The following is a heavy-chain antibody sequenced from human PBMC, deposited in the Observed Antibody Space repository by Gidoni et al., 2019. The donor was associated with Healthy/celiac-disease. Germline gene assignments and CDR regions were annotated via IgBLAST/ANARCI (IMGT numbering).Heavy chain of an antibody. J-gene: IGHJ3*02. CDR1: GITFSSYA. CDR3: ARELTVAAAGTAAFDI. CDR2: IAYDGSNK. Sequence: QVQLVESGGGVVQPGRSLRLSCAASGITFSSYAMHWVRQAPGKGLEGVAVIAYDGSNKYYADSVKGRFTISRDKSKNTLYLQMNSLRAEDTAVYYCARELTVAAAGTAAFDIWGQGTMVTVSS. V-gene: IGHV3-30-3*01. D-gene: IGHD6-13*01.